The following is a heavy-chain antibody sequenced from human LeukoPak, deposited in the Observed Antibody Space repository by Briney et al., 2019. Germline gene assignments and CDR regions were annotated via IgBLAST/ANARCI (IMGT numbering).Heavy chain of an antibody. CDR2: IKQDGSEK. CDR3: ARGLLGDYVYFDY. Sequence: GGSLRLSCAASGFTFSTYWMSWVRQAPGKGLEWLANIKQDGSEKYYVDSVKGRFTISRDNAKNSLYLQMNSLRAEDTAVYYCARGLLGDYVYFDYWGQGTLVTVSS. CDR1: GFTFSTYW. J-gene: IGHJ4*02. D-gene: IGHD4-17*01. V-gene: IGHV3-7*01.